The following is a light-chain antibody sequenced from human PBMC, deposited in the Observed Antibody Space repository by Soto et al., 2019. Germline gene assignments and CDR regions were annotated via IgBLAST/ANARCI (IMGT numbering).Light chain of an antibody. J-gene: IGLJ2*01. CDR1: SSDVGGYNY. V-gene: IGLV2-14*01. CDR3: SSYTSSSTLV. Sequence: QSALTRPASVSGSPGQSITISCTGTSSDVGGYNYVSWYQQHPGKAPKLMIYDVSNRPSGVSNRFSGSKSDNTASLTISGLQAEDEADYYCSSYTSSSTLVFGGGTKLTVL. CDR2: DVS.